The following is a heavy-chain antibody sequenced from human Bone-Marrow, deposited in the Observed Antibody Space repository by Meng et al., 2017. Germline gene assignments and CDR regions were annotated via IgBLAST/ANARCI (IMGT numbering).Heavy chain of an antibody. D-gene: IGHD7-27*01. J-gene: IGHJ4*02. CDR1: GITFNNYW. V-gene: IGHV3-74*01. CDR3: ARVAWGFDY. CDR2: INSDGSST. Sequence: GEVVESGGGLVQPGGSLRLSCVATGITFNNYWMHWVRQAPGKGLVWVSRINSDGSSTSYADSVKGRFTISRDNAKNTLYLQMNSLTAEDTAIYYCARVAWGFDYWGQGTLVTVSS.